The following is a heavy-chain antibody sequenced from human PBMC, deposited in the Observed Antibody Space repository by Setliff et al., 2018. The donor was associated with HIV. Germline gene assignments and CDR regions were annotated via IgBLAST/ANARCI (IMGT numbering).Heavy chain of an antibody. V-gene: IGHV3-15*01. CDR2: IKSKTDGGTT. Sequence: ETLSLTCAVSGGSISSNWWSWVRQSPGKGLEWVGRIKSKTDGGTTDYAAPVKGRFTISRDDSKNTLYLQMNSLKIEDTAVYYCTTGTRLVDWGQGALVTVSS. CDR3: TTGTRLVD. CDR1: GGSISSNW. J-gene: IGHJ4*02. D-gene: IGHD2-21*01.